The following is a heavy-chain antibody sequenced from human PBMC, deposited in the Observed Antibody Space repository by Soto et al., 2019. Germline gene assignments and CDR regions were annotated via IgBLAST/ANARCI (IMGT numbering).Heavy chain of an antibody. Sequence: PSETLSLTCAVYGGSFSGYYWSWIRQPPGKGLEWIGEINHSGSTNYNPSLKSRVTISVDTSKNQFSLKLSSVTAADTAVYYCARPRGPATHGWFDPWGQGTLVTVSS. V-gene: IGHV4-34*01. J-gene: IGHJ5*02. CDR3: ARPRGPATHGWFDP. CDR2: INHSGST. CDR1: GGSFSGYY. D-gene: IGHD2-2*01.